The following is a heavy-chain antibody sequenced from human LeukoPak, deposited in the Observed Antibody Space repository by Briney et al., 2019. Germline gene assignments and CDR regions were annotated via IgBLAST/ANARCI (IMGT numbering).Heavy chain of an antibody. CDR2: ILGDGRK. CDR1: GVTFTTYT. CDR3: AKDLKPDGKWEIDY. V-gene: IGHV3-23*01. J-gene: IGHJ4*01. D-gene: IGHD1-26*01. Sequence: TGGSLRLSCATSGVTFTTYTMNWVRQAPGKRLEFVSSILGDGRKYYIDSVQGRFAISRDTRTNTLYLQMDSLRVEDTAIYYCAKDLKPDGKWEIDYWGHGTLVTVSS.